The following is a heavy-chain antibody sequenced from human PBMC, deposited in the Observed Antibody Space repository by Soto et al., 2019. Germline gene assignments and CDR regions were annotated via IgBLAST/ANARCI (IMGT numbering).Heavy chain of an antibody. CDR2: ISAYNGNT. CDR1: GYTFTSYG. V-gene: IGHV1-18*01. CDR3: ASTHRYNGAFDI. D-gene: IGHD1-26*01. Sequence: GASVKVSCKASGYTFTSYGISWVRQAPGQGLEWMGWISAYNGNTNYAQKLQGWVTMTRDTSISTACMELSRLRSDDTAVYYCASTHRYNGAFDIWGQGTMVTVSS. J-gene: IGHJ3*02.